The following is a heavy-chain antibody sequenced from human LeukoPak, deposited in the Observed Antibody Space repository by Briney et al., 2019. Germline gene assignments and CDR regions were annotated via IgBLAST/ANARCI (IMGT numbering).Heavy chain of an antibody. CDR1: EFTFSTYC. D-gene: IGHD1-26*01. CDR3: VREASGVSSSAFDV. V-gene: IGHV3-74*01. Sequence: GGSLRLSCAASEFTFSTYCMHWVRQAPGKGLVWVSRINSDGTNTDYADSVKGRFTISRDNAKNTLYMQMNSLRVDDTAVYYCVREASGVSSSAFDVWGQGTMVTVSS. CDR2: INSDGTNT. J-gene: IGHJ3*01.